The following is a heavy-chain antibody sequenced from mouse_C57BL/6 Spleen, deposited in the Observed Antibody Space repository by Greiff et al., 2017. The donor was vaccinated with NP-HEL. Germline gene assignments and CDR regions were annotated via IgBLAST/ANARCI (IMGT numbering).Heavy chain of an antibody. D-gene: IGHD2-1*01. Sequence: QVQLKESGPGLVQPSQRLSITCTVSGFSLTSYGVHWVRQPPGKGLEWLGVIWSGGSTDYNAAFISRLSISKDNSKSQVFFKMNSLQADDTAIYYWAKKGKVYGNYGYFDVWGTGTTVTVSS. CDR1: GFSLTSYG. CDR2: IWSGGST. J-gene: IGHJ1*03. CDR3: AKKGKVYGNYGYFDV. V-gene: IGHV2-4*01.